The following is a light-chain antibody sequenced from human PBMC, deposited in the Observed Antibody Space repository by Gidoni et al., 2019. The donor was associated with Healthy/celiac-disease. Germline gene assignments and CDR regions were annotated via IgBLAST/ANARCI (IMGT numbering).Light chain of an antibody. V-gene: IGKV2-28*01. CDR2: LGS. CDR1: QSLLHSNGYNY. Sequence: DIVMTQSPLSLPVTPGEPASISCRSSQSLLHSNGYNYLDWYLQKPGQSPQLLIYLGSNRASGVPDRFSGSGSGTDFTLKISRVEAEDVGVYYCMQALQTPPTFGQGTKVEIQ. CDR3: MQALQTPPT. J-gene: IGKJ1*01.